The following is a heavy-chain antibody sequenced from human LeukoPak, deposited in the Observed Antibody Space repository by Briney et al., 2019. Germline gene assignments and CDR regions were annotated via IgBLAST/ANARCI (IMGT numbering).Heavy chain of an antibody. Sequence: SETLSLTCAVYGGSFSGYYWSWIRQPPGKGLEWIGEINHSGSTNYNPSLKSRVTISVDTSKNQFSLKLSSVTAADTAVYYCARHGGRGAFDIWGQGTMVTVSS. CDR1: GGSFSGYY. CDR3: ARHGGRGAFDI. D-gene: IGHD3-10*01. V-gene: IGHV4-34*01. J-gene: IGHJ3*02. CDR2: INHSGST.